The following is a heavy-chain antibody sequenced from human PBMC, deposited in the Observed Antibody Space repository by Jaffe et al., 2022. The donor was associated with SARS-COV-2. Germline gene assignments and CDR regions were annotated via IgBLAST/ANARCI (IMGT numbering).Heavy chain of an antibody. CDR1: GFTFDDYA. J-gene: IGHJ6*03. Sequence: EVQLVESGGGLVQPGRSLRLSCAASGFTFDDYAMHWVRQAPGKGLEWVSGISWNSGSIGYADSVKGRFTISRDNAKNSLYLQMNSLRAEDTALYYCAKEHDVDTAMDVWGKGTTVTVSS. V-gene: IGHV3-9*01. CDR2: ISWNSGSI. D-gene: IGHD5-18*01. CDR3: AKEHDVDTAMDV.